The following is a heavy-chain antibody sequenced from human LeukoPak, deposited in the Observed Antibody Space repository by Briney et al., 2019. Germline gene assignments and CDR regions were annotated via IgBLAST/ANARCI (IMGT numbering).Heavy chain of an antibody. CDR3: ARDLSIANFDY. CDR2: ISYNGNNK. J-gene: IGHJ4*02. V-gene: IGHV3-30-3*01. Sequence: PGGSLRLSCAASGFTFSSYAMHWVRQAPGKGLEWVAVISYNGNNKYYADSVKGRFTISRDNSKNTLYLQMNSLRAEDTAVYYCARDLSIANFDYWGQGTLVTVSS. CDR1: GFTFSSYA. D-gene: IGHD2-15*01.